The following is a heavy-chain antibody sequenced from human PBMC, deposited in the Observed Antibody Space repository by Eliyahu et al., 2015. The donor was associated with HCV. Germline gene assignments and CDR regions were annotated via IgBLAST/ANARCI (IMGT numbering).Heavy chain of an antibody. CDR1: GFXFSSYS. D-gene: IGHD1-26*01. CDR2: ISSSSSYI. Sequence: EVQLVESGGGLVKPGGSRRXSCAXSGFXFSSYSMNWVRQAPGKGLEWVSSISSSSSYIYYADSVKGRFTISRDNAKNSLYLQMNSLRAEDTAVYYCARAGQVGSDFDYWGQGTLVTVSS. J-gene: IGHJ4*02. V-gene: IGHV3-21*01. CDR3: ARAGQVGSDFDY.